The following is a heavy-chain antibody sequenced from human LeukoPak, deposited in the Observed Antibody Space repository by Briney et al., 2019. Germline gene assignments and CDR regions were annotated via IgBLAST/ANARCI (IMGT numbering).Heavy chain of an antibody. CDR3: AREHSGSYYMDV. CDR2: IYYSGST. Sequence: SETLSLTCTVSGGSISSYYWSWIRQPPGKGLEWIGYIYYSGSTNYNPSLKSRVTISVDTSKNQFSLKLSSVTAADTAVYYCAREHSGSYYMDVWGKGTTVTVSS. CDR1: GGSISSYY. J-gene: IGHJ6*03. V-gene: IGHV4-59*01. D-gene: IGHD1-26*01.